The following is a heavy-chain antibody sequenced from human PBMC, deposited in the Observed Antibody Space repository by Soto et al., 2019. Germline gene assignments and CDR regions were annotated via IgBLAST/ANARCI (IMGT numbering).Heavy chain of an antibody. CDR3: ARAENYGDYVRIGRNWFDP. Sequence: QVQLVQSGAEVKKPGASVKVSCKASGYTFTSYGISWVRQAPGQGLEWMGWISAYNGNTNYAQKLQGRVTMTTDTSTSTAYMELRSLRSDDTAVYYCARAENYGDYVRIGRNWFDPWGQGTLVTVSS. CDR1: GYTFTSYG. CDR2: ISAYNGNT. D-gene: IGHD4-17*01. V-gene: IGHV1-18*01. J-gene: IGHJ5*02.